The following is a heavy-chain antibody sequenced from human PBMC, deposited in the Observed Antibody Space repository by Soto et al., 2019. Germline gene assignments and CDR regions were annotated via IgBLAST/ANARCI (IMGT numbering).Heavy chain of an antibody. CDR1: PSSLRSGDYY. CDR2: LYYTGST. Sequence: PSQTRSLTCSVAPSSLRSGDYYCSGVRQPPGKGLEWIGYLYYTGSTYYNPSLKSRLSISVETSKMQFSLKLSSVTAADTAVYYCARAFDDSSGYYGGLGYWGQGTLVTVSS. D-gene: IGHD3-22*01. J-gene: IGHJ4*02. CDR3: ARAFDDSSGYYGGLGY. V-gene: IGHV4-30-4*01.